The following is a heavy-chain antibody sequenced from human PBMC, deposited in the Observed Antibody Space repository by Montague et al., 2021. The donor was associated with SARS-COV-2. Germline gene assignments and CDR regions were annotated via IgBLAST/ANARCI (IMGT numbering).Heavy chain of an antibody. CDR3: ARHVGRRPRAMDWFDP. V-gene: IGHV4-39*01. J-gene: IGHJ5*02. CDR1: GGSIITSNYY. CDR2: GHYSGXT. D-gene: IGHD2-2*01. Sequence: SETLSLTCTVSGGSIITSNYYWGWLRQPPGKGLKWIGSGHYSGXTSYXXXXTXRVTISVDTSKNQFSLKLTSVTAADKAVYYCARHVGRRPRAMDWFDPWGQGTLVTVSS.